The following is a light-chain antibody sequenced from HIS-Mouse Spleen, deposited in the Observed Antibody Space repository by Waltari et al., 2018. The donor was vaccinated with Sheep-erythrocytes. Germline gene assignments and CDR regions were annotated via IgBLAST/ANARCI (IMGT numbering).Light chain of an antibody. CDR1: SSDVGSYNL. V-gene: IGLV2-23*01. CDR3: CSYAGSSTPWV. CDR2: EGS. J-gene: IGLJ3*02. Sequence: QSALTQPASVSGSPGQSITISSPGTSSDVGSYNLVSWYQQHPGKAPKLMIYEGSKRPSGVSNRFSGSKSGNTASLTISGLQAEDEADYYCCSYAGSSTPWVF.